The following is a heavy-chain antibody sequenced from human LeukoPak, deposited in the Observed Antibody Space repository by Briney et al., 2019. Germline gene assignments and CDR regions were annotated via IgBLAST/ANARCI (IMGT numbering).Heavy chain of an antibody. D-gene: IGHD4-17*01. J-gene: IGHJ4*02. Sequence: ASVNVSCKVSGYTLTELSMHWVRQAPGKGLEWMGGFDPEDGETIYAQKFQGRVTMTEDTSTDTAYMELSSLRSEDTAVYYCATAFLTTVTFDYWGQGTLVTVSS. CDR2: FDPEDGET. V-gene: IGHV1-24*01. CDR1: GYTLTELS. CDR3: ATAFLTTVTFDY.